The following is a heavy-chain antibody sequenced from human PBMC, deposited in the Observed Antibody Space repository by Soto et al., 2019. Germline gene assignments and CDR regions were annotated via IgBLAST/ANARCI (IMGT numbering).Heavy chain of an antibody. J-gene: IGHJ4*02. CDR2: IYYSGST. V-gene: IGHV4-31*03. CDR3: ARAIHITMIINY. CDR1: GGSISSGGYY. Sequence: SETLSLTCTVSGGSISSGGYYWSWIRQHPGKGLEWIGYIYYSGSTYYSPSLKSRVTISVDTSKNQFSLKLSSVTAADTAVYYCARAIHITMIINYWGQGTLVTVSS. D-gene: IGHD3-22*01.